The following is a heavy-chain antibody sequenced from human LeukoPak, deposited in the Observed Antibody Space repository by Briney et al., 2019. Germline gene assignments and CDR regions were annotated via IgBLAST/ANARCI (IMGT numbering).Heavy chain of an antibody. V-gene: IGHV1-8*01. CDR2: MNPNSGNT. CDR3: ASARYSSGWSPNFDY. D-gene: IGHD6-19*01. CDR1: GYTFTSYD. J-gene: IGHJ4*02. Sequence: GASVKVSCKGSGYTFTSYDINWVRQATGQGLEWMGWMNPNSGNTGYAQKFQGRVTMTRNTSISTAYMELSSLRSEDTAVYYCASARYSSGWSPNFDYWGQGTLVTVSS.